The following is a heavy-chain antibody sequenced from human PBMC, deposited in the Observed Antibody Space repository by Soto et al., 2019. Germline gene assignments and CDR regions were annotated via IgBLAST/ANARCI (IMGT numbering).Heavy chain of an antibody. CDR3: ARDPVTPNYYYYYMDV. CDR1: GFTFSSYG. V-gene: IGHV3-33*01. J-gene: IGHJ6*03. CDR2: IWYDGSNK. Sequence: QVQLVESGGGVVQPGRSLRLSCAASGFTFSSYGMHWVRQAPGKGLEWVAVIWYDGSNKYYVDSVKGRFTISRDNSKNTLYLQMNSLRAEDTAVYYCARDPVTPNYYYYYMDVWGKGTTVTVSS. D-gene: IGHD4-4*01.